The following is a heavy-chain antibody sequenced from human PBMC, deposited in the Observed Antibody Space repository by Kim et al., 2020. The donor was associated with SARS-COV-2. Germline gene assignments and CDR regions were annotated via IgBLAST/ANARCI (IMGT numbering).Heavy chain of an antibody. J-gene: IGHJ6*02. D-gene: IGHD6-13*01. V-gene: IGHV3-53*01. CDR3: ARDRSSSWYFDYGMDV. Sequence: SVKGRFTISRDNSKNTLYLQMSSLRAEDTAVYYCARDRSSSWYFDYGMDVWGQGTTVTVSS.